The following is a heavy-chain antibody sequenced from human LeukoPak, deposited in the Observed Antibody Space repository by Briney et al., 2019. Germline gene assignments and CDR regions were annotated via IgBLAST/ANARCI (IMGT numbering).Heavy chain of an antibody. CDR2: ISSTYGAS. CDR1: GDTVRKYA. Sequence: SVKVSCRASGDTVRKYAIGWVRQAPGQGLEWIGGISSTYGASNYAQKFQGRVTLTADESANTAYMELRSLRSEDTAVYYCARDRTGYGNYYFDSWGQGTPVTVSS. D-gene: IGHD5-18*01. V-gene: IGHV1-69*01. CDR3: ARDRTGYGNYYFDS. J-gene: IGHJ4*02.